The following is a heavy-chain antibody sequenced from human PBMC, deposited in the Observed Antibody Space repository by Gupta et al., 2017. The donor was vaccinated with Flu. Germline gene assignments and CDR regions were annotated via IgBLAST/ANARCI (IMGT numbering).Heavy chain of an antibody. V-gene: IGHV3-74*01. CDR3: ARGHPGGWYVDY. CDR1: GFTFSSYW. CDR2: VNGDGSRT. Sequence: EVQLVESGGGLVQPGGSLRLSCAASGFTFSSYWMHWVRQAPGKGLVWVSRVNGDGSRTSYADSVKGRLTSSRDNAKNTVYLQMNSLTAEDAAVYYCARGHPGGWYVDYWGQGILVTVSS. J-gene: IGHJ4*02. D-gene: IGHD4-23*01.